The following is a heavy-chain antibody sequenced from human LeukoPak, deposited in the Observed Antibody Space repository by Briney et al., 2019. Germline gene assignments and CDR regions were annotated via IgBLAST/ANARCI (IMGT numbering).Heavy chain of an antibody. Sequence: PGGSLRLSCAASGFTFSDYYMSWIRQPPGKGLEWVSYISSGGSTIYYADSVKGRFTISRDSAKNSLYLQMNSLRAEDTAVYYCARDLMAAAGTNYWGQGTLVTVSS. D-gene: IGHD6-13*01. CDR3: ARDLMAAAGTNY. CDR2: ISSGGSTI. V-gene: IGHV3-11*01. J-gene: IGHJ4*02. CDR1: GFTFSDYY.